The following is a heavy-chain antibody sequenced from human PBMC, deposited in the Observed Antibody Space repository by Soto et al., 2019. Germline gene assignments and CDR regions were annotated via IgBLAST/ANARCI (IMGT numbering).Heavy chain of an antibody. CDR2: IWYDGTQK. Sequence: GGSLRLSCEASGFTFNTYIMHWVGQPPGKGLEWLAAIWYDGTQKYYADSVKGRFIISRDNSKKTLYLEMNSLRAEDTAVYYCARAGGTTVTGLWHFDSWGQGTLVTVSS. CDR1: GFTFNTYI. D-gene: IGHD4-17*01. J-gene: IGHJ4*02. CDR3: ARAGGTTVTGLWHFDS. V-gene: IGHV3-33*01.